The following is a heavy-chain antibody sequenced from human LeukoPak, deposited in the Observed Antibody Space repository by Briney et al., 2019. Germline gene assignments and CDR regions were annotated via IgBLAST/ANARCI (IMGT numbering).Heavy chain of an antibody. V-gene: IGHV1-8*01. D-gene: IGHD5-24*01. CDR2: MNPNSGNT. J-gene: IGHJ4*02. CDR3: ARGGRVFWRDGYNQAPYY. CDR1: GYTFTSYD. Sequence: ASVKVSCKASGYTFTSYDINWVRQATGQGLEWMGWMNPNSGNTGYAQKFQGGVTMTRNTSISTAYMELSSLRSEDTAVYYCARGGRVFWRDGYNQAPYYWGQGTLVTVSS.